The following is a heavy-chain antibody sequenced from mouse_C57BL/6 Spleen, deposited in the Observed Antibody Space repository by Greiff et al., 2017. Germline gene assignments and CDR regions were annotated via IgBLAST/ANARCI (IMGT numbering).Heavy chain of an antibody. CDR3: ARKSWDRAMDY. CDR1: GYTFTSYW. V-gene: IGHV1-64*01. CDR2: IHPNSGST. D-gene: IGHD3-3*01. Sequence: QVQLQQPGAELVKPGASVKLSCKASGYTFTSYWMHWVKQRPGQGLEWIGMIHPNSGSTNYNEKFKSKATLTVDKSSSTPYMQLSSLTSEDSSVYYCARKSWDRAMDYWGQGTSVTVSS. J-gene: IGHJ4*01.